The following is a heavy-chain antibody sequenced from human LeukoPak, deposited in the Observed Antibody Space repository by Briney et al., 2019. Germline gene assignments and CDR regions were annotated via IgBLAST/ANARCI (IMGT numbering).Heavy chain of an antibody. Sequence: GGSLRLSCAASGFTFSSYSMNWVRQAPGKGLEWVSSISSSSTYIYDADSVKGRFTISRDNAKNSLYLQMNSLRAEDTAVYYCARDRDSYSGSPPEACDIWGQGTMVTVSS. D-gene: IGHD1-26*01. V-gene: IGHV3-21*01. J-gene: IGHJ3*02. CDR1: GFTFSSYS. CDR2: ISSSSTYI. CDR3: ARDRDSYSGSPPEACDI.